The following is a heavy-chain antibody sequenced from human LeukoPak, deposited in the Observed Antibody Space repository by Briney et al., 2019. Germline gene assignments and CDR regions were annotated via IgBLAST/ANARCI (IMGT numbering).Heavy chain of an antibody. CDR3: ARELLGSVDY. Sequence: SETLSLTCTVSGGSISSYYWSWIRQPPGKGLEWIGYIYYSGSTNYNPSLKSRVTISVDTSKNQFSLKLSSVTAADTAVYYCARELLGSVDYWGQGTLVTVSS. CDR1: GGSISSYY. J-gene: IGHJ4*02. CDR2: IYYSGST. D-gene: IGHD3-10*01. V-gene: IGHV4-59*01.